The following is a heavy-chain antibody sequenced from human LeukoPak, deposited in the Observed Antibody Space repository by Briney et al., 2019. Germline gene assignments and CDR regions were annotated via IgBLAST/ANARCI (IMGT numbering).Heavy chain of an antibody. CDR1: GYTFTSYD. CDR3: ARGRSKIFGVVIINDY. Sequence: ASVKVSCKASGYTFTSYDINWVRQATGQELEWMGWMNPNSGNTGYAQKFQGRVTMTRNTSISTAYMELSSLRSEDTAVYYCARGRSKIFGVVIINDYWGQGTLVTVSS. CDR2: MNPNSGNT. J-gene: IGHJ4*02. D-gene: IGHD3-3*01. V-gene: IGHV1-8*01.